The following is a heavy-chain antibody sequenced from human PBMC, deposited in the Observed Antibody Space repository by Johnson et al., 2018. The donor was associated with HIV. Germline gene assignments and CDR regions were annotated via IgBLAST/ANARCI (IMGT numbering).Heavy chain of an antibody. CDR1: GFTFSSYA. CDR2: IYSGGST. Sequence: QVQLVESGGGVVQPGRSLRLSCAASGFTFSSYAMHWVRQAPGKGLEWVSVIYSGGSTYYADSVKGRFTISRDNSKNTLYLQMNSLRAEDTAVYYCARDSGSSWTSHAFDIWGQGTMVTVSS. D-gene: IGHD6-13*01. J-gene: IGHJ3*02. V-gene: IGHV3-NL1*01. CDR3: ARDSGSSWTSHAFDI.